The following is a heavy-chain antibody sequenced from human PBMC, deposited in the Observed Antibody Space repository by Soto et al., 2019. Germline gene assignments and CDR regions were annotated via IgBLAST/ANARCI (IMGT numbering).Heavy chain of an antibody. D-gene: IGHD4-17*01. J-gene: IGHJ6*02. V-gene: IGHV5-51*01. Sequence: PGESLKISCQGSGYRFASYWIGWVRQMPGKDLEWMGIIYPGDFEATYSPSFQGHVIISADKSTSTAYLQWSSLKASDTAIYYCARPDYVGKRLGTYYYGLDVWGQGTTVTVSS. CDR1: GYRFASYW. CDR2: IYPGDFEA. CDR3: ARPDYVGKRLGTYYYGLDV.